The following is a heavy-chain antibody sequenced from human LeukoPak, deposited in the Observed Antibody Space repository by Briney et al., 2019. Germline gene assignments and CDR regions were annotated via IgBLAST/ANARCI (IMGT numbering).Heavy chain of an antibody. CDR2: INPNSGGT. J-gene: IGHJ5*02. CDR3: AREGAMIVEGLGWFDP. Sequence: INPNSGGTNYAQKFQGRVTMTRDTSISTAYMELSRLRSDDTAVYYCAREGAMIVEGLGWFDPWGQGTLVTVSS. D-gene: IGHD3-22*01. V-gene: IGHV1-2*02.